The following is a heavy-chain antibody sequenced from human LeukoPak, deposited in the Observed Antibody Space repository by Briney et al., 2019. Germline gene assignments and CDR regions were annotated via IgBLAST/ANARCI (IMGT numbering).Heavy chain of an antibody. CDR2: IYYSGST. V-gene: IGHV4-59*01. D-gene: IGHD6-19*01. Sequence: SETLSLTCTVSGGSISNYYWSWIRQPAGKGLEWIGYIYYSGSTNYNPSLKSRVTISVDTSKNQFSLKLSSVTAADTAVYYCARVQWLGAFDIWGQETMVTVSS. J-gene: IGHJ3*02. CDR3: ARVQWLGAFDI. CDR1: GGSISNYY.